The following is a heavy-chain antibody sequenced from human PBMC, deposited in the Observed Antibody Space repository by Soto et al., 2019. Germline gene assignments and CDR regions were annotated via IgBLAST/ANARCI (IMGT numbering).Heavy chain of an antibody. CDR1: GYTLTELS. J-gene: IGHJ6*02. Sequence: VASVKVSCKVSGYTLTELSMHWVRQAPGKGLEWMGGFDPEDGETIYAQKFQGRVTMTEDTSTDTAYMELSSLRSEDTAVYYCATVNEEDYVWGSDVASVVAVWGQGPTVTVS. CDR2: FDPEDGET. V-gene: IGHV1-24*01. CDR3: ATVNEEDYVWGSDVASVVAV. D-gene: IGHD3-16*01.